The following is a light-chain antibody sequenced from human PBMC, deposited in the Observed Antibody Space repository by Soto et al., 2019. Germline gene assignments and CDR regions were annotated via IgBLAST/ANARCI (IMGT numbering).Light chain of an antibody. CDR3: QQYGSYRWT. CDR2: SAS. J-gene: IGKJ1*01. CDR1: QSVASSY. V-gene: IGKV3-20*01. Sequence: EVVLTQSPGTLSLSPGERVTLSCRASQSVASSYLAWYQQKPGRAPRLLFYSASSRATGIPDRFSGSGSGTDFTLTISRLEPEDFAVYYCQQYGSYRWTFGQGTKVEIK.